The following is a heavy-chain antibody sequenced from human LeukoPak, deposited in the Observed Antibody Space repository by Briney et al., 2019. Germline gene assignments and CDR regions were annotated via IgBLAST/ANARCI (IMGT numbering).Heavy chain of an antibody. D-gene: IGHD5-18*01. CDR2: IYYSGST. CDR1: GGSFSSHY. CDR3: ARRKGIQLWSGDHYYMEV. V-gene: IGHV4-59*11. Sequence: SETLSLTCTASGGSFSSHYWSWIRQPPGKGLEWIGYIYYSGSTNYNPSLKSRVTISVDTSKNQFSLNLSSVTVADTAVYYCARRKGIQLWSGDHYYMEVWGKGTTVTVSS. J-gene: IGHJ6*03.